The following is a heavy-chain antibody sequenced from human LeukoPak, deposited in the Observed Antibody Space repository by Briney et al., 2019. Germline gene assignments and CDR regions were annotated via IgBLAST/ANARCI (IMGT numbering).Heavy chain of an antibody. CDR2: IRPSGDNT. D-gene: IGHD6-19*01. CDR3: ARVAGWHWFDP. CDR1: GGFISSYY. J-gene: IGHJ5*02. Sequence: ETLSLTCTVSGGFISSYYWSWIRQPPGRGLEWVSSIRPSGDNTYYGDSVKGRFTISRDNSKNTVYLQMNNMRVDDTAVYYCARVAGWHWFDPWGQGTLVTVSS. V-gene: IGHV3-23*01.